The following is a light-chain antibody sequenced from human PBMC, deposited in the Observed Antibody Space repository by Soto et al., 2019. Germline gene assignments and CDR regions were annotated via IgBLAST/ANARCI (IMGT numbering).Light chain of an antibody. CDR1: SSDVGGYRF. CDR2: EVS. Sequence: QSALTQPASVSGSPGQSITISCTGTSSDVGGYRFVSWYQHHPGEAPKLIIYEVSNRPSGVSSRFSGSKSGNTASLTISGLQAEDESLYYCSSNSSGSTPMVFGGGTKLTVL. CDR3: SSNSSGSTPMV. J-gene: IGLJ3*02. V-gene: IGLV2-14*01.